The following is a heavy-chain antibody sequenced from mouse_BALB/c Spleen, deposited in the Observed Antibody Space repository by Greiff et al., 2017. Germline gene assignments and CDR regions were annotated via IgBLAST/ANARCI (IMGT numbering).Heavy chain of an antibody. CDR1: GFSLTSYG. CDR3: ARAAYYRYDGAY. CDR2: IWAGGST. J-gene: IGHJ3*01. D-gene: IGHD2-14*01. V-gene: IGHV2-9*02. Sequence: VHLVESGPGLVAPSQSLSITCTVSGFSLTSYGVHWVRQPPGKGLEWLGVIWAGGSTNYNSALMSRLSISKDNSKSQVFLKMNSLQTDDTAMYYCARAAYYRYDGAYWGQGTLVTVSA.